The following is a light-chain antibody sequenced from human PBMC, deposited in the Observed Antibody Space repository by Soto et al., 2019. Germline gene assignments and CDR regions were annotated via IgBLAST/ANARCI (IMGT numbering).Light chain of an antibody. CDR1: QSVSSTY. Sequence: EIVLTQSPGTLSLSPGERATLSCRASQSVSSTYLAWYQQKPGQAPRLLIYGASSRATGIPYRFSGRGSGTDFTLTISRLEPEDFAVYYCQRYDISPFPFGQGTKLEIK. J-gene: IGKJ2*01. CDR3: QRYDISPFP. V-gene: IGKV3-20*01. CDR2: GAS.